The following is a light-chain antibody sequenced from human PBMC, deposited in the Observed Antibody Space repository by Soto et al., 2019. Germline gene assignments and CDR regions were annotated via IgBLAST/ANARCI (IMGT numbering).Light chain of an antibody. CDR2: TNN. V-gene: IGLV1-47*02. CDR1: GSNIGSNS. J-gene: IGLJ1*01. CDR3: AAWDVRLSGYV. Sequence: QSVLTQPRSASGTPGQRVTLSCSGSGSNIGSNSVSWYQQLPGTSPPLLIYTNNQRPSGVPDRFSGSKSGTSASLANSGLRSEDEADYYGAAWDVRLSGYVVRTGTKGNVL.